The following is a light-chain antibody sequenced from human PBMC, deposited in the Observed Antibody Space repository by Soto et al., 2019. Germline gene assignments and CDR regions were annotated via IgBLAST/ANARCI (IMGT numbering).Light chain of an antibody. V-gene: IGKV3-15*01. Sequence: EIVMTQSPATLSVSPGERATFSCRASQSVSNNLAWYQQKPGQAPRLLIYGASISATGIPARFSGSGSGTEFTLTISTLQSEDFAIYYCQHYNNWPPWTFGQGTKVDIK. J-gene: IGKJ1*01. CDR1: QSVSNN. CDR3: QHYNNWPPWT. CDR2: GAS.